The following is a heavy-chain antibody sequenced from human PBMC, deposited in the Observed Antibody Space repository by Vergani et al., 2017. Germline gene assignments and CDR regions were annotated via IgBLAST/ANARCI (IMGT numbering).Heavy chain of an antibody. V-gene: IGHV1-46*03. J-gene: IGHJ4*02. CDR3: ARGDYGILTGYRY. CDR2: INPSGGHT. D-gene: IGHD3-9*01. Sequence: QVQVVQSGAEVKKSGASVKVSCKTSGYTFSNYYMHWVQQAPGQGLEWMGIINPSGGHTNYAQKFQGRVTMTRETSTSTVYMELSSLRSEDTAIYYCARGDYGILTGYRYWGQGTLVTVSA. CDR1: GYTFSNYY.